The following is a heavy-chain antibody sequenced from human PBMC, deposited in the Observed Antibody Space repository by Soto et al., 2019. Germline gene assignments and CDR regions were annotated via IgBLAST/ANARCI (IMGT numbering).Heavy chain of an antibody. Sequence: PGRSLRLSCAASGFTFRSYAMSWGRQAPGKGLEWVSTISGVGGSTNYADSVKGRFTISRDNSKSTLYLQMNSLRAEDTAIYYCAKPTRYERYGAYYYYYGMDVWGQGTTVTVSS. D-gene: IGHD5-18*01. V-gene: IGHV3-23*01. CDR3: AKPTRYERYGAYYYYYGMDV. CDR1: GFTFRSYA. J-gene: IGHJ6*02. CDR2: ISGVGGST.